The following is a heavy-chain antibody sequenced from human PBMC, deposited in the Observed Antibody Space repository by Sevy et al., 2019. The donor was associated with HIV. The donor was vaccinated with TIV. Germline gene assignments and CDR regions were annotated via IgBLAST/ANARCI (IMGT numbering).Heavy chain of an antibody. J-gene: IGHJ6*02. CDR1: GITFTTSG. CDR3: AKDFTGYNGMDV. CDR2: ISYDGRNK. Sequence: GGSLRLSCAVSGITFTTSGMHWVRQAPGKGLEWVAVISYDGRNKFYGDSVKGRFTISRDNSKNRLYLEMNSLRTEDTAVYYCAKDFTGYNGMDVWGQGTMVTVSS. V-gene: IGHV3-30*18. D-gene: IGHD3-9*01.